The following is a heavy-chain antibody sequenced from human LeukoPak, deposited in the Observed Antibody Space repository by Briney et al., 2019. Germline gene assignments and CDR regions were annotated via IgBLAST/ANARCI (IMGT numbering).Heavy chain of an antibody. D-gene: IGHD2-15*01. CDR3: ARTPPYCSGGSCYPVIYYYGMDV. CDR2: IYYSGST. CDR1: GGSISSYY. Sequence: SETLSLTCTVSGGSISSYYWSWIRQPPGKGLGWIGYIYYSGSTNYNPSLKSRVTISVDTSKNQFSLKLSSVTAADTAVYYCARTPPYCSGGSCYPVIYYYGMDVWGKGTTVTVS. J-gene: IGHJ6*04. V-gene: IGHV4-59*01.